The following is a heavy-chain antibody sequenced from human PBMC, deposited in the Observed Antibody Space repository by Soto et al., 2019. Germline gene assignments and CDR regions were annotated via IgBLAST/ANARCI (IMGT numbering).Heavy chain of an antibody. D-gene: IGHD1-7*01. Sequence: GGSLRLSCVTSAFSLTSCSMSWVRQTPGKGLEWVSALSRSGGATYYADSVKGRFTISRDTSTNTLYLQMSNLRAEDTAIYYCAKGEMAPIRNSFDPWGQGTLVTVSS. J-gene: IGHJ5*02. CDR2: LSRSGGAT. CDR1: AFSLTSCS. CDR3: AKGEMAPIRNSFDP. V-gene: IGHV3-23*01.